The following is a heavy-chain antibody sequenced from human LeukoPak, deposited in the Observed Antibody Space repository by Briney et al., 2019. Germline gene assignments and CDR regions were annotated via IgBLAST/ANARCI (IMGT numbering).Heavy chain of an antibody. CDR1: GGSISGYY. J-gene: IGHJ6*03. CDR2: IYTSGST. D-gene: IGHD2-15*01. V-gene: IGHV4-4*07. Sequence: PSETLSLTCTVSGGSISGYYWSWIRQPAGKGLEWLGRIYTSGSTNYHPSLKSRVTISLDRSKNQFSLRLSSVTAADTAVYYCARGVYCSGDTCYYYYYYMDVWGKGTTVTVSS. CDR3: ARGVYCSGDTCYYYYYYMDV.